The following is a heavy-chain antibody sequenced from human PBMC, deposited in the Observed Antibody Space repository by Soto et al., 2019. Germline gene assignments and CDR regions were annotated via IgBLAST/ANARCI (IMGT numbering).Heavy chain of an antibody. CDR2: IYYSGST. V-gene: IGHV4-59*01. CDR1: GGCISSYY. J-gene: IGHJ3*01. Sequence: QVQLQESGPGLVKPSETQSLTCTVTGGCISSYYWSWIRQPPGKGLEWIGYIYYSGSTNYNPSLKSRVTISVDTSKNQFSLKLSSVTAADTAVYYCARRYGKNAFDLWGQGTMVTVSS. D-gene: IGHD5-18*01. CDR3: ARRYGKNAFDL.